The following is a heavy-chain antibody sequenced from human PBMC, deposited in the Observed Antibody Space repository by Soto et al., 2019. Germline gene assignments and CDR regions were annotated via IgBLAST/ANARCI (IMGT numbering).Heavy chain of an antibody. D-gene: IGHD6-19*01. CDR2: ITYDGSNK. CDR3: AKGLNIAVTGPLDY. V-gene: IGHV3-30*18. CDR1: GFTFSSYG. J-gene: IGHJ4*02. Sequence: GGSLRLSCAASGFTFSSYGMHWVRQAPGKGLEWVAVITYDGSNKYYADSVKGRFTISRDNSKNTLYLQMNSLRAEDTALYYCAKGLNIAVTGPLDYWGQGTLVTVSS.